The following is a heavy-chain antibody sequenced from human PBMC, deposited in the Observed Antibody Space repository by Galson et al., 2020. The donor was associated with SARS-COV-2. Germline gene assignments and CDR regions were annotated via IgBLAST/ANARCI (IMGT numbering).Heavy chain of an antibody. Sequence: GESLKLSCAASGFTFSSYAMHWVRQAPGKGLEWVAVISYDGSNKYYADSVKGRFTISRDNSKNTLYLQMNSLRAEDTAVYYCAREQLVYFDYWGQGTLVTVSS. CDR3: AREQLVYFDY. J-gene: IGHJ4*02. V-gene: IGHV3-30*04. CDR1: GFTFSSYA. D-gene: IGHD6-13*01. CDR2: ISYDGSNK.